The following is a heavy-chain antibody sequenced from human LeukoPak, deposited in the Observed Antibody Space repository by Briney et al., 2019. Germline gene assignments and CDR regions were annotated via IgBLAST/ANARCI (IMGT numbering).Heavy chain of an antibody. V-gene: IGHV1-46*01. Sequence: ASVKVSCKAYGYTFTSYYMHWVRQAPGQGLEWMGIINPSGGSASYAQKFQGRVTMTRDMSTSTVYMELSSLRSEDTAVYYCARDDSYDSSGYRSLDWFDPWGQGTLVTVSS. CDR3: ARDDSYDSSGYRSLDWFDP. D-gene: IGHD3-22*01. J-gene: IGHJ5*02. CDR2: INPSGGSA. CDR1: GYTFTSYY.